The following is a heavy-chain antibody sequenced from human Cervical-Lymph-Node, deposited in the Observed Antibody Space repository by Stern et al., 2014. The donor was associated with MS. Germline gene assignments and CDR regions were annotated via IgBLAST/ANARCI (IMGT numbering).Heavy chain of an antibody. D-gene: IGHD3-22*01. CDR1: GYTFTSYS. CDR2: ISAYNGNT. Sequence: QVQLVQSGAEVKKPGASVKVSCKASGYTFTSYSISWVRQAPGQGLEWMGWISAYNGNTNYAQKLQGRVTMTTDTSTSTAYMELRSLRSDDTAVYYCARSTMIVVVTLLSYGMDVWGQGTTVTVSS. J-gene: IGHJ6*02. V-gene: IGHV1-18*04. CDR3: ARSTMIVVVTLLSYGMDV.